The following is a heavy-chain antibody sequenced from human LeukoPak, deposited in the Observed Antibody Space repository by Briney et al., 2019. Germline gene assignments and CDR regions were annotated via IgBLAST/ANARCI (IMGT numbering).Heavy chain of an antibody. V-gene: IGHV3-23*01. J-gene: IGHJ4*02. CDR2: ITGSGDYT. CDR1: GFTFRNYG. Sequence: GGSLRLSCAASGFTFRNYGMSWVRQAPGKGLEWVSAITGSGDYTDYADSVKGRFTISRDNSKNTAYLQMNSLRAEDTAVYYCAKRSGINYGYFDSWGQGTLVTVSS. D-gene: IGHD1-26*01. CDR3: AKRSGINYGYFDS.